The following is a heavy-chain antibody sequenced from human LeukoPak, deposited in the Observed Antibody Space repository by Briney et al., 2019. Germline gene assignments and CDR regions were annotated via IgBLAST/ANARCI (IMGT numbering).Heavy chain of an antibody. V-gene: IGHV4-39*01. CDR3: ARYPTAMVSFDY. CDR2: IYYSGNT. D-gene: IGHD5-18*01. Sequence: SETLSLTCTVSGGSISSSDYYWGWIRQPPGKGLEWIASIYYSGNTYYNPSLESRVTISVDTSKNQFSLRLSFLTAADTAVYYCARYPTAMVSFDYWGQGTLVTVSS. CDR1: GGSISSSDYY. J-gene: IGHJ4*02.